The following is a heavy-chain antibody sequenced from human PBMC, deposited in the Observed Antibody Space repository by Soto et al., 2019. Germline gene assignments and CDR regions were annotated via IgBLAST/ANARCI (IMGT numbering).Heavy chain of an antibody. D-gene: IGHD6-19*01. J-gene: IGHJ4*02. CDR1: GASISNYY. Sequence: SETLSLTCTVSGASISNYYWSWIRQPPGRGLEWIGYIYYSGSTNYNPSLKSRVTISVDPSQNQFSLKLSSVTAADTAVYYCARDLYSSGAGFDYWVQGTLVTVSS. CDR2: IYYSGST. V-gene: IGHV4-59*13. CDR3: ARDLYSSGAGFDY.